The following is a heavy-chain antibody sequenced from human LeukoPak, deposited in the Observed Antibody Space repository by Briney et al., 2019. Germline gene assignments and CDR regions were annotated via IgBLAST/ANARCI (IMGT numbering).Heavy chain of an antibody. CDR2: INSDGSST. Sequence: GGSLRLSCAASGVTFSSYWMHWVRQAPGKGLVWVSRINSDGSSTSYADSVKGRFTISRDNAKNTLYLQMNSLRAEDTAVYYCARAWGQYYFDYWGQGTLVTVSS. J-gene: IGHJ4*02. D-gene: IGHD3-16*01. CDR3: ARAWGQYYFDY. CDR1: GVTFSSYW. V-gene: IGHV3-74*01.